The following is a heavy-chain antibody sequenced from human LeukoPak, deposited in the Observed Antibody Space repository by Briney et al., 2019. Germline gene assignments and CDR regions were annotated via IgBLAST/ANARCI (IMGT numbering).Heavy chain of an antibody. V-gene: IGHV4-39*01. Sequence: SETLSLTCSVSGGSISSTTNYWGWIRQPPGKGLEWIGIIYYSGSTYYNSSLKSRVTISVDTPENQFSLTLNSVTAADTAVYYCARLYSSGWTPPRYWYFDLWGRGTLVTVSS. CDR2: IYYSGST. CDR3: ARLYSSGWTPPRYWYFDL. J-gene: IGHJ2*01. CDR1: GGSISSTTNY. D-gene: IGHD6-19*01.